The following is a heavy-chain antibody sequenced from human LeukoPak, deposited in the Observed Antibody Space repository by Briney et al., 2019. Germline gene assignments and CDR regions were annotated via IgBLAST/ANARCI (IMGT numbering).Heavy chain of an antibody. V-gene: IGHV3-49*03. Sequence: GGSLRLSCTASGLAFADYSISWFRQAPGKGPEWVAFIRSRAYGGTTEYAASVEGRFTSSRDDSRHIAYLQMNSLKTEDTAVYFCALTYYYGPGSYNWGLGTLVTVSS. J-gene: IGHJ4*02. CDR2: IRSRAYGGTT. CDR1: GLAFADYS. CDR3: ALTYYYGPGSYN. D-gene: IGHD3-10*01.